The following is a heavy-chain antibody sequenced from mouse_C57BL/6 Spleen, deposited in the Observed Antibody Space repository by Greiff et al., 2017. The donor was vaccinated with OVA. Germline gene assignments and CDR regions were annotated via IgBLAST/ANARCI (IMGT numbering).Heavy chain of an antibody. CDR3: ARGGSSFDY. D-gene: IGHD1-1*01. J-gene: IGHJ2*01. V-gene: IGHV5-6*01. CDR1: GFTFSSYG. CDR2: ISSGGSYT. Sequence: EVQLVESGGDLVKPGGSLKLSCAASGFTFSSYGMSWVRQTPDKRLEWVATISSGGSYTYYPDSVKGRFTISRDNAKNTLYLQMSSLKSEDTAMYYCARGGSSFDYWGQGTTLTVSS.